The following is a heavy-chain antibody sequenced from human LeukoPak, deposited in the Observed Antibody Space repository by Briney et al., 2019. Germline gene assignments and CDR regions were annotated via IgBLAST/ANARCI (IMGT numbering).Heavy chain of an antibody. CDR2: INAGNGNT. Sequence: ASMKVSCKASGYTFTSYAMHWVRQAPGQRLEWMGWINAGNGNTKYSQKFQGRVTITRDTSASTAYMELSSLRSEDTAVYYCARGPYYYYGMDVWGQGTTVTVSS. CDR3: ARGPYYYYGMDV. V-gene: IGHV1-3*01. CDR1: GYTFTSYA. J-gene: IGHJ6*02.